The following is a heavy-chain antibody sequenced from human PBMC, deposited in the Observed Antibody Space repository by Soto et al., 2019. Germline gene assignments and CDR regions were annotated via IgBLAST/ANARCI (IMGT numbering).Heavy chain of an antibody. D-gene: IGHD3-10*01. Sequence: QVQLVQSGAEVKKPGASVKVSCKASGYTFTSYYMHWVRQAPGQGLEWMGIINPSGGSTSYAQKFLGRVTMTRDTSTSTVYMELSSLRSEDTAVYYCPRDAGGIDTSGIYGMDVWGQGTTVTVSS. CDR1: GYTFTSYY. V-gene: IGHV1-46*01. CDR3: PRDAGGIDTSGIYGMDV. CDR2: INPSGGST. J-gene: IGHJ6*02.